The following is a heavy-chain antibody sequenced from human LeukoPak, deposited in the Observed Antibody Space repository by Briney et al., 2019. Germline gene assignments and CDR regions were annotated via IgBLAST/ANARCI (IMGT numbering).Heavy chain of an antibody. J-gene: IGHJ4*02. V-gene: IGHV3-11*03. CDR1: GIPFSDFY. CDR2: VSSSSSYT. D-gene: IGHD6-13*01. Sequence: GGSLRLSCVVSGIPFSDFYMNWIQQAPGKGLEWISYVSSSSSYTDYAESVKGRFTISRDNAKSALYLEMSDLRVEDTAVYYCAAGTAADYWGQGTLVIVSS. CDR3: AAGTAADY.